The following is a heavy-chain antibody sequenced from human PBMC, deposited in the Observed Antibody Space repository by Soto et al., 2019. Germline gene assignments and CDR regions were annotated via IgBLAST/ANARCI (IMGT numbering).Heavy chain of an antibody. CDR2: IDHSGGD. Sequence: QVQLQESGPGLVKPSQTLSLSCTVSGASISSGEYYWSWIRQPPGRGLEWFGYIDHSGGDFYNPSLTSRVKISIDTTRNQLSLNLSSVTAADTAVFFCARVVVAAALWLDPWGQRTRVTVSS. CDR3: ARVVVAAALWLDP. D-gene: IGHD2-2*01. J-gene: IGHJ5*02. CDR1: GASISSGEYY. V-gene: IGHV4-30-4*01.